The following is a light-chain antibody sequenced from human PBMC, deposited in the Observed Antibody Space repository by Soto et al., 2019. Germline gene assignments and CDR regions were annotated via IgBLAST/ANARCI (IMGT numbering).Light chain of an antibody. V-gene: IGLV1-47*01. CDR2: RHN. Sequence: QSVLTQPPSASGTPGQRVTISCSGSSSNIGTNYVYWYQQFPGTAPKLLIYRHNQRPSGVPDRFSGSRSGTSASLAISGLRSEHQADYYCASWDDSLSGVVFGGGTKVTLL. CDR1: SSNIGTNY. CDR3: ASWDDSLSGVV. J-gene: IGLJ2*01.